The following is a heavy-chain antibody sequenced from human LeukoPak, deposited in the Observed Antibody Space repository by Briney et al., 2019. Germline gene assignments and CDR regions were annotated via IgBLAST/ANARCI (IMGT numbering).Heavy chain of an antibody. CDR2: IYYSGST. D-gene: IGHD6-13*01. V-gene: IGHV4-59*01. CDR1: GGSISSYY. CDR3: ARERVAAAGLDY. Sequence: LETLSLTCTVSGGSISSYYWSWIRQPPGKGLEWIGYIYYSGSTNYNPSLKSRVTISVDTSKNQFSLKLSSVTAADTAVYYCARERVAAAGLDYWGQGTLVTVSS. J-gene: IGHJ4*02.